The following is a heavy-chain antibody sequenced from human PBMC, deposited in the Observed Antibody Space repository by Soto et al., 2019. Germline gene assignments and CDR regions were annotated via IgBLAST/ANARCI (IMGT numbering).Heavy chain of an antibody. CDR3: ARRSLVTAAAGTGFDP. Sequence: RASVKVSCKASGGTFSSYAISWVRQAPGQGLEWMGGIIPIFGTANYAQKFQGRVTITADKSTSTAYMERSSLRSEDTAVYYCARRSLVTAAAGTGFDPWGQGTL. V-gene: IGHV1-69*06. D-gene: IGHD6-13*01. CDR2: IIPIFGTA. CDR1: GGTFSSYA. J-gene: IGHJ5*02.